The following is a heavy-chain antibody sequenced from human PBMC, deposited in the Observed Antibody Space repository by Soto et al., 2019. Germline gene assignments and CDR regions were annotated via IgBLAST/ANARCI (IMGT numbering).Heavy chain of an antibody. V-gene: IGHV3-23*01. Sequence: EVQLLESGGGLVQPGGSLRLSCAASGFTFSNYFMTWVRQAPGRGLEWVSTISGSGGGTYYADSVKGRFTISRDNSKNTLFLQMNSLRAEDTALYDGAIYTRSTDYWGQGTLVTVSS. D-gene: IGHD2-2*01. J-gene: IGHJ4*02. CDR3: AIYTRSTDY. CDR2: ISGSGGGT. CDR1: GFTFSNYF.